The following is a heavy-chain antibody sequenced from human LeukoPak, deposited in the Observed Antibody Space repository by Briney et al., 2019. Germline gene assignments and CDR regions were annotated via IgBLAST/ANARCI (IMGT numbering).Heavy chain of an antibody. CDR1: GFTVSSNY. V-gene: IGHV3-53*01. D-gene: IGHD3-22*01. Sequence: GGSLRLSCAVSGFTVSSNYMNWVRQAPGKGLEWVSVIYSGGNTHYADSVKGRFTISRDNSNNIVYLQMNSLRVEDTAVYYCARDPPFYIDRSGSNPGMDVWGQGTTVTVSS. J-gene: IGHJ6*02. CDR2: IYSGGNT. CDR3: ARDPPFYIDRSGSNPGMDV.